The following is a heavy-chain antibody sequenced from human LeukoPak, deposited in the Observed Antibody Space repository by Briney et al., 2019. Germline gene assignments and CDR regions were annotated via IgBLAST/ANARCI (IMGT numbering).Heavy chain of an antibody. CDR3: ARDGGGEYYFDY. CDR1: GGSISSYY. Sequence: SETLSLTCTVPGGSISSYYWSWIRQPPGKGLEWIGYIYYSGSTNYNPSLKSRVTISVDTSKNQFSLKLSSVTAADTAVYYCARDGGGEYYFDYWGQGTLVTVSS. V-gene: IGHV4-59*01. D-gene: IGHD3-16*01. CDR2: IYYSGST. J-gene: IGHJ4*02.